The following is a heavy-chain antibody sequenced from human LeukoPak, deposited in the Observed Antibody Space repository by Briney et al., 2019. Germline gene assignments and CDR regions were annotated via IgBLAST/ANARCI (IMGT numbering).Heavy chain of an antibody. CDR2: INPNSGGT. CDR3: ARERIDFWSGYRRNDAFDI. Sequence: ASVKVSCKASGYTFTGYYMHWVRQAPGQGLEWMGWINPNSGGTNYAQKFQGRVTMTRDTSISTAYMELSRLRSDDTAVYYCARERIDFWSGYRRNDAFDIWGQGTMVTVSS. CDR1: GYTFTGYY. J-gene: IGHJ3*02. V-gene: IGHV1-2*02. D-gene: IGHD3-3*01.